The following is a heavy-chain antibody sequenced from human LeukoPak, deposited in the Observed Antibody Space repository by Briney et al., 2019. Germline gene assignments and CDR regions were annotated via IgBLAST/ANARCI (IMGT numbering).Heavy chain of an antibody. CDR1: GYTFSGYY. V-gene: IGHV1-2*02. J-gene: IGHJ4*02. CDR3: ARGRDKTTSPAIDY. Sequence: GASVKVSCKASGYTFSGYYMHWVRQAPGQGHEWMGWISPKSGDTNYAQNFQGRVTMTRDTSISTAYMELSRLTSDDTAVYYCARGRDKTTSPAIDYWGQGTLVPVSS. CDR2: ISPKSGDT. D-gene: IGHD2-2*01.